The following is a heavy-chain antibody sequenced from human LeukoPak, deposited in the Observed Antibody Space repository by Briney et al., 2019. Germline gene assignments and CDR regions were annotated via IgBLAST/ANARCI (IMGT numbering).Heavy chain of an antibody. J-gene: IGHJ3*02. D-gene: IGHD3-10*01. Sequence: GGSLRLSCAASGFTFSSYWMSWVRQAPGKGLEWVSAISGSGGSTYYADSVKGRFTISRDNSKNTLYLQMNSLRAEDTAVYYCAKELYYYGSGSYSAFDIWGQGTMVTVSS. CDR1: GFTFSSYW. V-gene: IGHV3-23*01. CDR2: ISGSGGST. CDR3: AKELYYYGSGSYSAFDI.